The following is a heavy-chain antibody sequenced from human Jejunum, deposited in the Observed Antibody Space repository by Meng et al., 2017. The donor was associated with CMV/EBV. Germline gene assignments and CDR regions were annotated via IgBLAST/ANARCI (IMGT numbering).Heavy chain of an antibody. Sequence: GFSFSSFGMHWVRQAPGKGLEWVAFTRYDGQNKYYLDSVKGRFTISKDNSKNTLYLQMSSLRPEDTGIYYCANFPSSAYYSEMDVWGQGTTVTVFS. J-gene: IGHJ6*02. CDR1: GFSFSSFG. V-gene: IGHV3-30*02. CDR2: TRYDGQNK. CDR3: ANFPSSAYYSEMDV.